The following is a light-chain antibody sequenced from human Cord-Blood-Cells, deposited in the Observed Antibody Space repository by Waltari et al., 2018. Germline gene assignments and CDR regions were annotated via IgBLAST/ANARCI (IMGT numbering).Light chain of an antibody. V-gene: IGLV1-47*01. J-gene: IGLJ3*02. CDR2: RNN. CDR3: AAWDDSLSGWV. Sequence: QSVLTQPPSASGTPGQRVTISCSGRSSNIGSNYVYWYQQLPGTAPKLLIYRNNQGPSGVPDRFSGSKSVTSASLAISGLRSEDEADYYCAAWDDSLSGWVFGGGTKLTVL. CDR1: SSNIGSNY.